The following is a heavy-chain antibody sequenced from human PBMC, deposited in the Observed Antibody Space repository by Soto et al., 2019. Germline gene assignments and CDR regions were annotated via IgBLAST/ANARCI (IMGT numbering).Heavy chain of an antibody. D-gene: IGHD3-22*01. CDR2: INAGNGNT. CDR3: AKDYYDSSGYYPPALLFDY. CDR1: GYTFTSYA. V-gene: IGHV1-3*01. Sequence: QVQLVQSGAEVKKPGASVKVSCKASGYTFTSYAMHLVRQAPGQRLEWMGWINAGNGNTKYSQKFQGRVTITRDTSASTAYMELSSLRSEDTAVYYCAKDYYDSSGYYPPALLFDYWGQGTLVTVSS. J-gene: IGHJ4*02.